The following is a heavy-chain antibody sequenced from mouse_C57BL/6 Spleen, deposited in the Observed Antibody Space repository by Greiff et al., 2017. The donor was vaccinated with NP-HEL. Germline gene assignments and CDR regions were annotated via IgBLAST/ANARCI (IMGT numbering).Heavy chain of an antibody. D-gene: IGHD2-5*01. CDR3: AREVPVTGFAY. V-gene: IGHV1-19*01. CDR2: INPYNGGT. CDR1: GYTFTDYY. Sequence: EVQLQQSGPVLVKPGASVKMSCKASGYTFTDYYMNWVKQSHGKSLEWIGVINPYNGGTSYNQKFKGKATLTVDKSSSTAYMELNSLTSEDSAVYYCAREVPVTGFAYWGQGTLVTVSA. J-gene: IGHJ3*01.